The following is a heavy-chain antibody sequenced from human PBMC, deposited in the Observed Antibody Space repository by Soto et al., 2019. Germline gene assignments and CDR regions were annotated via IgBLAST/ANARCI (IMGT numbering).Heavy chain of an antibody. Sequence: PSETLSLTCTVSRASVSTGYWSWIRQPPGKGLEWIGFMYFGGSFNYNPSLTSRATISVETSKNQFSMKMTSVTAADTAVYYCARSYYDSTGFAVDPWGQG. V-gene: IGHV4-59*02. CDR2: MYFGGSF. J-gene: IGHJ5*02. CDR1: RASVSTGY. CDR3: ARSYYDSTGFAVDP. D-gene: IGHD3-22*01.